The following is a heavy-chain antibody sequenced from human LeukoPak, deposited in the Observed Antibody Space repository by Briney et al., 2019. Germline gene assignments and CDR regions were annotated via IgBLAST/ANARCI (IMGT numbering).Heavy chain of an antibody. V-gene: IGHV1-18*04. J-gene: IGHJ4*02. Sequence: ASVKVSCKASGYTFIIYGISWVRQAPGQGLEWMGWISTYNVNTNYTQRLQGRVTMTTDTSTSTAYMELRSLRSDDTAVYYCARGRAPDYWGQGTLVTVSS. CDR3: ARGRAPDY. CDR1: GYTFIIYG. CDR2: ISTYNVNT.